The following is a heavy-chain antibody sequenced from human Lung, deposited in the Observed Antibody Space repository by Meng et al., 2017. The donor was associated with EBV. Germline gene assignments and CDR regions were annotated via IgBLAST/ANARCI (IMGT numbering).Heavy chain of an antibody. V-gene: IGHV4-4*02. CDR1: GGSLRRRNW. CDR3: ARVGAYCGGDCYHPR. D-gene: IGHD2-21*02. CDR2: IYHSGST. Sequence: RQGAGPGLVKPSGTLSLTCAVSGGSLRRRNWWRWVRQPPGKGLEWIGEIYHSGSTNYNPSLKSRVTISVDESKNQFSLRLSSVTAADTAVYYCARVGAYCGGDCYHPRWGQGTLVTVSS. J-gene: IGHJ4*02.